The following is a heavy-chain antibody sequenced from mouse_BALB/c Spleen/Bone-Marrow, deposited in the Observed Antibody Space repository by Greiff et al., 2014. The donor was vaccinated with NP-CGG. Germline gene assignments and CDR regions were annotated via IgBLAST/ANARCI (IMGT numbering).Heavy chain of an antibody. CDR1: GYTFTSYY. Sequence: QVQLQQSGAELVEPGASVKLSCKASGYTFTSYYMYWVRQRPGQGLEWIGEINPSNGGTNFNEKSKSKATLTVDKSSSTAYMQLSSLTSEDSAVYYCIYYGNPYAMDYWGQGTSITVSS. V-gene: IGHV1S81*02. D-gene: IGHD2-1*01. J-gene: IGHJ4*01. CDR3: IYYGNPYAMDY. CDR2: INPSNGGT.